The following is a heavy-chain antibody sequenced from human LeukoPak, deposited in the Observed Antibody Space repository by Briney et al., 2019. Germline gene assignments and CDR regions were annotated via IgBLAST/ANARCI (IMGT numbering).Heavy chain of an antibody. CDR2: ISSSSSYI. V-gene: IGHV3-21*01. J-gene: IGHJ5*02. CDR1: GFTFSTYS. Sequence: GGSLRLFCAASGFTFSTYSMNWVRQAPGKGLEWVSSISSSSSYIYYADSVKGRFTISRDNAKNSLYLQMNSLRAEDTAVYYCARQGSGSLTWFDPWGQGSLVTVSS. CDR3: ARQGSGSLTWFDP. D-gene: IGHD3-10*01.